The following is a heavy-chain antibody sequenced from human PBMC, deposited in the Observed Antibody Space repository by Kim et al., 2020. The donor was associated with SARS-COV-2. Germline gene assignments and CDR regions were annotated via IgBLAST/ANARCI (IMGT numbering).Heavy chain of an antibody. CDR2: IWYDGSNK. Sequence: GGSLRLSCAASGFTFSSYAMHWVRQAPGKGLEWVAVIWYDGSNKYYADSVKGRFTISRDNSKNTLYLQMNSLRAEDTAVYYCAKLGFDYYGSGSYYYYYGMDVWGQGTTVTVSS. J-gene: IGHJ6*02. D-gene: IGHD3-10*01. CDR3: AKLGFDYYGSGSYYYYYGMDV. CDR1: GFTFSSYA. V-gene: IGHV3-33*06.